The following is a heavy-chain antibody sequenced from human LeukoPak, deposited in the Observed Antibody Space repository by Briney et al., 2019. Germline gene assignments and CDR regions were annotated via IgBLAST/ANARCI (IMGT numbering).Heavy chain of an antibody. CDR2: IKSDGSST. J-gene: IGHJ4*02. V-gene: IGHV3-74*01. CDR1: GFSISTYW. CDR3: ARARTADGDPDY. D-gene: IGHD4-17*01. Sequence: GGSLRLSYAASGFSISTYWMHWVRQAPGKGLVWVSRIKSDGSSTSYADSVKGRFTISRDNAKNTLYLQMNSLRVEDTAVYYCARARTADGDPDYWGQGTLVTVSS.